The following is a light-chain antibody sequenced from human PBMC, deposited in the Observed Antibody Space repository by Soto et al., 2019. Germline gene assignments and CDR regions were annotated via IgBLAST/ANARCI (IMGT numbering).Light chain of an antibody. CDR1: QDISNY. V-gene: IGKV1-12*01. CDR3: QQADIFPLT. CDR2: AAS. Sequence: DIQMTQSPSSVSASVGDRVVITCRASQDISNYLAWYQQKPGDAPELLIYAASRVKRGVPSRFSGSGSGTDFTLIIDSLQPEDFATYYCQQADIFPLTFGGGTKVEI. J-gene: IGKJ4*01.